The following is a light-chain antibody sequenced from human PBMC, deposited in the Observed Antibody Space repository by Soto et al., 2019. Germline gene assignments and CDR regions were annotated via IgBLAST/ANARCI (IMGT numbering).Light chain of an antibody. Sequence: DIQMTQSPSSLSASVGDRVTITCRASQGISNNLAWYQQKPGKVPKLLIYAASTLQSGVPSRFSGSGSGTDFTLTISSPQPEDVATYYCQKYNSAPSITFGQGTRLEIK. CDR2: AAS. CDR3: QKYNSAPSIT. CDR1: QGISNN. J-gene: IGKJ5*01. V-gene: IGKV1-27*01.